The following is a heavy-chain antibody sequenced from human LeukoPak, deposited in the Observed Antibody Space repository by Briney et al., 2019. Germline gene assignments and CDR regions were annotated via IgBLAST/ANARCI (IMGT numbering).Heavy chain of an antibody. CDR3: ASPLSGSNAAFDI. J-gene: IGHJ3*02. V-gene: IGHV1-69*04. D-gene: IGHD1-26*01. Sequence: SVKVSCKASGGTFSSYAISWVRQAPGQGLEWMGRIIPILGIANYAQKFQGRVTITADKSTSSAYMELSSLRSEDTAVYYCASPLSGSNAAFDIWGQGTMVTVSS. CDR1: GGTFSSYA. CDR2: IIPILGIA.